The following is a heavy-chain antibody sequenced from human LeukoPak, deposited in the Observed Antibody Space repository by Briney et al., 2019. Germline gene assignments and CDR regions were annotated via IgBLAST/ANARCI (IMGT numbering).Heavy chain of an antibody. Sequence: SETLSLTCTVSGGSISSTFYYWGWIRQPPGKGLEWIGSINYSGSTYYNPSLKSRVTISVDTSKNQFSLKLSSVTAADTAVYFCARGFRGDNFDYWGQGTLVTVSS. CDR3: ARGFRGDNFDY. V-gene: IGHV4-39*07. CDR2: INYSGST. J-gene: IGHJ4*02. D-gene: IGHD7-27*01. CDR1: GGSISSTFYY.